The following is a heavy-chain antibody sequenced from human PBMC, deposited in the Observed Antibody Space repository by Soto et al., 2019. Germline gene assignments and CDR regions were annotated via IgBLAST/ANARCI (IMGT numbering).Heavy chain of an antibody. Sequence: QITLKESGPTLVKPTQTLTLTCTFSGFSLSTSGVGVGWIRQPPGKALEWLALIYWNGEKRYSPSLKSRLTITKDTSKNQVVLTMTNMDPVDTATDYCADSARNTWNKNGFDPWGQGTLVTVSS. CDR3: ADSARNTWNKNGFDP. J-gene: IGHJ5*02. CDR1: GFSLSTSGVG. CDR2: IYWNGEK. V-gene: IGHV2-5*01. D-gene: IGHD1-20*01.